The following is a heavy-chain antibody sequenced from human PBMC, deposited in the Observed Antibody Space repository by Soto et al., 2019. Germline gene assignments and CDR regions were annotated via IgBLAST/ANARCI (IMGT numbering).Heavy chain of an antibody. Sequence: QVQLQESGPGLVKPSGTLSLTCAVSGGSISSSHWWTWVRQSPGKGLEYIGEISDSGTSNSNPSLKSRVTLSVDKSKNHFSLTLTSVTAADTAVYYCARVVLTITRGAFDAWGQGTLVIVSS. V-gene: IGHV4-4*02. CDR2: ISDSGTS. D-gene: IGHD3-9*01. CDR1: GGSISSSHW. J-gene: IGHJ3*01. CDR3: ARVVLTITRGAFDA.